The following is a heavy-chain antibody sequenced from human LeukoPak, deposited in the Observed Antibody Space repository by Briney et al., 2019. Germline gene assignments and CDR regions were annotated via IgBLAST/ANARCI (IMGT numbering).Heavy chain of an antibody. D-gene: IGHD3-10*01. CDR3: ARGMGSGTYRRFDF. V-gene: IGHV1-2*02. Sequence: GASVKVSCKASGYTFTAYNIHWVRQAPGQGLEWMGWITPNSAATNYAQQFQGRVTMTRDTSISTVYMELNNLISDDTAVYYCARGMGSGTYRRFDFWGQGTLVTVSS. CDR1: GYTFTAYN. CDR2: ITPNSAAT. J-gene: IGHJ4*02.